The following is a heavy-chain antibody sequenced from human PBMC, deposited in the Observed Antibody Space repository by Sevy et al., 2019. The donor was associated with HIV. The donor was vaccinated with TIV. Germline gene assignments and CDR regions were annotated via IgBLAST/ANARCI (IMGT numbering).Heavy chain of an antibody. Sequence: GGSLRLSCAASGFTFINHVMNWVRQAPGKGLEWVANIKQDGSDKHYVDSVKGRFTISRDNAKNSLYLQMNSLRAGDTAVYYCARGVTTVTPFDYWGQGTLVTVSS. CDR2: IKQDGSDK. V-gene: IGHV3-7*01. J-gene: IGHJ4*02. CDR1: GFTFINHV. D-gene: IGHD4-17*01. CDR3: ARGVTTVTPFDY.